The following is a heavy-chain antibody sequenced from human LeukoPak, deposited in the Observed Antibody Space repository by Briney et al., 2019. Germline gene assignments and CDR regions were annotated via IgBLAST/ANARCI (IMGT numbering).Heavy chain of an antibody. CDR2: MVLPGNT. D-gene: IGHD2-15*01. V-gene: IGHV4-38-2*01. CDR1: GYSITSGYH. CDR3: ARTRYSIGETCFSPDLLDT. Sequence: SETLSLTCAVSGYSITSGYHWGWVRQPPGKGLEWIGSMVLPGNTYYNPSLKSRVTMSIDTSMNHFSLNLISVTAADTAVYYCARTRYSIGETCFSPDLLDTWSRGTLVTVSS. J-gene: IGHJ5*02.